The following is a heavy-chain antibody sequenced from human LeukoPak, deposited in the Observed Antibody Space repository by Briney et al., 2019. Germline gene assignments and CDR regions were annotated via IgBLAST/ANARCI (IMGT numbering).Heavy chain of an antibody. D-gene: IGHD6-19*01. CDR1: GYSISSGYY. J-gene: IGHJ6*03. CDR3: ATPAVAGHYMDV. Sequence: SETLSLTCTVSGYSISSGYYWGWIRQPPGEGLEWIGSIYHSGSTYYNPSLKSRVTISVDTSKNQFSLKLSSVTAADTAVYYCATPAVAGHYMDVWAKGTTVTVSS. CDR2: IYHSGST. V-gene: IGHV4-38-2*02.